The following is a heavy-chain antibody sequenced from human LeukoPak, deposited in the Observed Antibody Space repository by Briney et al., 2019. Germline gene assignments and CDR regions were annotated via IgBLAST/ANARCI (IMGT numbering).Heavy chain of an antibody. Sequence: SETLSLTCTVSGGSISTYYWSWIRQPPGKGLEWIGHIYYSGNTNYNPPLKSRVTISVDTSKDQFSLKLNSVTAADTAVYYCARVRYCSTNRCYDREFDNWGQGTLVTVSS. D-gene: IGHD2-2*01. CDR3: ARVRYCSTNRCYDREFDN. CDR2: IYYSGNT. CDR1: GGSISTYY. V-gene: IGHV4-59*01. J-gene: IGHJ4*02.